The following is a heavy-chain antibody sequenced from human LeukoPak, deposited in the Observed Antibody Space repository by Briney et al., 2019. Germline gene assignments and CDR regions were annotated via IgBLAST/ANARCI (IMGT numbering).Heavy chain of an antibody. V-gene: IGHV1-69*05. CDR2: IIPIFGTA. J-gene: IGHJ3*02. CDR3: ATPYGTYYDFWSGPQAFDI. D-gene: IGHD3-3*01. Sequence: GSSVKVSSKASGGTFSSYAISWVRQAPGQGLEWMGGIIPIFGTANYAQKFQGRVTITTDESTSTAYMELSSLRSEDTAVYYCATPYGTYYDFWSGPQAFDIWGQGTMVTVSS. CDR1: GGTFSSYA.